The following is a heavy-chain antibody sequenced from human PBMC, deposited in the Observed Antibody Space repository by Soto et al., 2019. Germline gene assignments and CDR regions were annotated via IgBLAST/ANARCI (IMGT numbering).Heavy chain of an antibody. D-gene: IGHD2-2*01. CDR1: GFTFSSYG. CDR3: ARDPHPYCSSTNCAPRDGMDV. Sequence: QVQLVESGGGVVQPGRSLRLSCAASGFTFSSYGMHWVRQAPGKGLEWVAVIWYDGSNKYYADSVKGRFTISRDNSKNTLYLQMNSLRAEDTAVYYCARDPHPYCSSTNCAPRDGMDVWGQGTTVTVSS. CDR2: IWYDGSNK. V-gene: IGHV3-33*01. J-gene: IGHJ6*02.